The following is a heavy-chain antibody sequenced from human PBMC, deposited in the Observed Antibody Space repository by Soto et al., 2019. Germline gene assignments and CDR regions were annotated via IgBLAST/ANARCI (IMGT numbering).Heavy chain of an antibody. J-gene: IGHJ5*02. Sequence: SETLSLTCAVYGGSFSDYSWIWIRQPPGKGLEWIGEINHRGQTNYKPSLKSRILFSVDKSKNQVSLNLNYVTAVETAIYYCAKVSRSTIFGEGWFNPCPQGTLV. V-gene: IGHV4-34*01. CDR1: GGSFSDYS. CDR2: INHRGQT. CDR3: AKVSRSTIFGEGWFNP. D-gene: IGHD3-3*01.